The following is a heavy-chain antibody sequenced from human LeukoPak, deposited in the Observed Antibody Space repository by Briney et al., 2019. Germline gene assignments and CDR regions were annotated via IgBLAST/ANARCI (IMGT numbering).Heavy chain of an antibody. CDR3: ARVGSIAALDI. J-gene: IGHJ3*02. CDR1: GFTFSSYW. CDR2: INSDGSST. D-gene: IGHD6-6*01. V-gene: IGHV3-74*01. Sequence: GGSLRLSCAASGFTFSSYWMHWVRQAPGKGLVWVSRINSDGSSTSYADSVKGRFTISRDNAKNTLYLQMNSLRAEDTAVYYCARVGSIAALDIWGQGTMVTVSS.